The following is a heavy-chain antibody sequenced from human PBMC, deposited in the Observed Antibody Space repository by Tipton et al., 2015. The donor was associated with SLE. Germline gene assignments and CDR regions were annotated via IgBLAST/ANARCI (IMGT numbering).Heavy chain of an antibody. Sequence: TLSLTCTVSGDSMSGFSWSWVRQPPGKGLEWIAYVYYSGRTNYNPSLKSRVTISLDRSKNQFSLRLNSVTAADTAVYFCARHGVGYSSPGQGFDVWGHGPPGTVSS. V-gene: IGHV4-59*08. CDR1: GDSMSGFS. CDR3: ARHGVGYSSPGQGFDV. D-gene: IGHD2-8*01. CDR2: VYYSGRT. J-gene: IGHJ6*02.